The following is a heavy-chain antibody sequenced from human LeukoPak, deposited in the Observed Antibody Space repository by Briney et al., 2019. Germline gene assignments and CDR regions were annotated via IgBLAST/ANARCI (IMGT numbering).Heavy chain of an antibody. Sequence: SETLSLTCAVYGGSFSGYYWSWIRQPPGKGLEWIGEINHSGSTNYNPSLKSRVTISVGTSKNQFSLKLSSVTAADTAVYYCARGGRQWLKYYFDYWGQGTLVTVSS. CDR1: GGSFSGYY. CDR2: INHSGST. V-gene: IGHV4-34*01. J-gene: IGHJ4*02. D-gene: IGHD6-19*01. CDR3: ARGGRQWLKYYFDY.